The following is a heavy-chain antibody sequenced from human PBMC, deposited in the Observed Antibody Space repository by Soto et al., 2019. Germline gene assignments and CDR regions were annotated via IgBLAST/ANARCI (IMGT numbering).Heavy chain of an antibody. Sequence: QVQLQESGPGLVKPSETLSLTCTVSGGSISSGGYWSWVRQRPGKGLEWIGYIYSSGSTYYSPSLVSRTFILIETSKNQFSLKMSSVTAAGPAVYYCAGDRGSYGMDVWGQGTTVTVS. V-gene: IGHV4-31*03. J-gene: IGHJ6*02. CDR3: AGDRGSYGMDV. CDR2: IYSSGST. CDR1: GGSISSGGY.